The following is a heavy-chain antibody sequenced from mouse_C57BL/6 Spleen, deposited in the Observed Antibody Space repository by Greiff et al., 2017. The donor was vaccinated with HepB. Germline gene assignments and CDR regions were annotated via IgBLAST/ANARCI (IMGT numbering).Heavy chain of an antibody. V-gene: IGHV1-26*01. CDR3: ASHAMDY. Sequence: VQLQQSGPELVKPGASVKISCKASGYTFTDYYMNWVKQSHGKSLEWIGDINTNNGGTSYNQKFKGKATLTVDKSSSTAYMELRSLTSEDSAVYYCASHAMDYWGQGTSVTVSS. CDR2: INTNNGGT. CDR1: GYTFTDYY. J-gene: IGHJ4*01.